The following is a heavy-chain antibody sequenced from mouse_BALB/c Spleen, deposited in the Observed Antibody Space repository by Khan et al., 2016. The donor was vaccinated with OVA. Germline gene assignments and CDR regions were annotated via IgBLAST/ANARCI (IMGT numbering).Heavy chain of an antibody. CDR3: TRSGYGTFAY. CDR2: INPSNGGT. J-gene: IGHJ3*01. D-gene: IGHD2-1*01. V-gene: IGHV1S81*02. Sequence: VQLQQSGAELVKPGASVRLSCKASGYTFTSYYLYWVKQRPGQGLEWIGDINPSNGGTNFNEKFKSKATLTVDKSSSTAYRQLSSLTSEDSAVYYCTRSGYGTFAYWGQGTLVTVSA. CDR1: GYTFTSYY.